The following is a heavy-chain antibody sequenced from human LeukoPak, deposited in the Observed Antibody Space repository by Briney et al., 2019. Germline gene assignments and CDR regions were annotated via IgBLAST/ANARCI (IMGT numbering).Heavy chain of an antibody. Sequence: ASVKVSCKFSGYTLTEVSMHWVRPAPGKGLEWMGGFDPEDGETIYAQKFQGRVTMTEDTSTDTAYMELSSLRSEDTAVYYCAMGAHFIFYFDYWGQGTLVTVSS. CDR1: GYTLTEVS. D-gene: IGHD2/OR15-2a*01. J-gene: IGHJ4*02. CDR2: FDPEDGET. V-gene: IGHV1-24*01. CDR3: AMGAHFIFYFDY.